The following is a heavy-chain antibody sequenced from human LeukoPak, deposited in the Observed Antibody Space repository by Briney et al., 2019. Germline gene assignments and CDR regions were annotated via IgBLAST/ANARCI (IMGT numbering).Heavy chain of an antibody. D-gene: IGHD3-22*01. CDR2: IYTSGST. V-gene: IGHV4-61*02. CDR3: ARYTYYYDSSGYPAGAFDI. CDR1: GGSISSGSYY. Sequence: PSETLSLTCTVSGGSISSGSYYWSWIRQPAGKGLEWIGRIYTSGSTNYNPSLKSRVTISVDTSKNQFSLKLSSVTAADTAVYYCARYTYYYDSSGYPAGAFDIWGQGTMSPSLQ. J-gene: IGHJ3*02.